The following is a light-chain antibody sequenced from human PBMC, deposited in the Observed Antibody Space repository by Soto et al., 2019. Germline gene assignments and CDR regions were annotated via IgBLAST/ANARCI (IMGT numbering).Light chain of an antibody. J-gene: IGKJ1*01. Sequence: DIPITQSPSSLSASLGDRVTITCGASQSISSYLNWYQRKPGKAPKLLIYAASSLQSGVPSRFSGSGSGTDFTLTISSLQPEDFATYYCQQSYSNPRTFGQGTKVDI. CDR1: QSISSY. CDR3: QQSYSNPRT. CDR2: AAS. V-gene: IGKV1-39*01.